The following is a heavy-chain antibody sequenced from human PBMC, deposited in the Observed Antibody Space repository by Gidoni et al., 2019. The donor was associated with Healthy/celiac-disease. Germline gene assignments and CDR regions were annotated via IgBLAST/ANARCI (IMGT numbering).Heavy chain of an antibody. CDR2: ISYDGSNK. Sequence: QVQLVESGGGVVQPGRSLRLSCAASGFTFSSYGMHWVRQAPGKGLEWVAVISYDGSNKYYADSVKGRFTISRDNSKNTLYLQMNSLRAEDTAVYYCAKYGYDSSGLHDAFDIWGQGTMVTVSS. J-gene: IGHJ3*02. CDR3: AKYGYDSSGLHDAFDI. CDR1: GFTFSSYG. D-gene: IGHD3-22*01. V-gene: IGHV3-30*18.